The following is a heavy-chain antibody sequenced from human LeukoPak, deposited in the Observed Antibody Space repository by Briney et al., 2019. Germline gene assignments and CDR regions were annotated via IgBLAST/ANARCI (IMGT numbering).Heavy chain of an antibody. CDR3: ARGLSGYASSLGY. CDR2: ITGSGGRT. V-gene: IGHV3-23*01. CDR1: GFTFSSYA. Sequence: PGGSLRLSCAASGFTFSSYAMNWVRQAPGKGLEWVSAITGSGGRTYYADSVKGRFTISRDNSKNTLYLQMNSLRAEDTAVYYCARGLSGYASSLGYWGQGTLVTVSA. J-gene: IGHJ4*02. D-gene: IGHD6-6*01.